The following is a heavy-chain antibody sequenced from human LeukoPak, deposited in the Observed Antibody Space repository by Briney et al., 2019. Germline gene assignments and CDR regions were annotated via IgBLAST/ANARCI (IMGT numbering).Heavy chain of an antibody. CDR2: XYSGDNT. Sequence: PGGSLRLSCAASGFSVSTNYMSWXRQAPAKGLEXVSVXYSGDNTYYADFVKGRFTISRDNSKNTLYLQMNSLRAEDTAVYFCAREGSGYTYGYKDAFDLWGQGTMVTVSS. CDR3: AREGSGYTYGYKDAFDL. V-gene: IGHV3-53*01. J-gene: IGHJ3*01. CDR1: GFSVSTNY. D-gene: IGHD5-18*01.